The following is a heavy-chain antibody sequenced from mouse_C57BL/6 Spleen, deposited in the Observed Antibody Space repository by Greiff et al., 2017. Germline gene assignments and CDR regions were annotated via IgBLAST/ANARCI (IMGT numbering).Heavy chain of an antibody. CDR1: GFTFSDYG. CDR2: ISSGSSTI. Sequence: DVQLVESGGGLVKPGGSLKLSCAASGFTFSDYGMHWVRQAPEKGLEWVAYISSGSSTIYYADTVKGRFTISRDNAKNTLFLQMTSLRSEDTAMYYCARGTMNAMDYWGQGTSVTVSS. J-gene: IGHJ4*01. V-gene: IGHV5-17*01. CDR3: ARGTMNAMDY. D-gene: IGHD2-4*01.